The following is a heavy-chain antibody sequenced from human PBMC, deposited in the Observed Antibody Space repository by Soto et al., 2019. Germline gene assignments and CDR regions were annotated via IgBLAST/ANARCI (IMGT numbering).Heavy chain of an antibody. J-gene: IGHJ4*02. CDR3: ARDVNDSSGSQGFDY. CDR1: GASVSSNNYY. Sequence: VLLQESGPGAMKPSQTLSLTCTVIGASVSSNNYYWSWIRQRPGKGLEWIGYIHYSGDSYDNPSLTSRITMSMDVSKNQFSLNLRSVTAADTAIYYCARDVNDSSGSQGFDYWGQGTLVTVSS. D-gene: IGHD3-22*01. CDR2: IHYSGDS. V-gene: IGHV4-31*03.